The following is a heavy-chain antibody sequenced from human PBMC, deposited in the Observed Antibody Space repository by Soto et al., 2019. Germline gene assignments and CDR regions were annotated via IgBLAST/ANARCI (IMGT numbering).Heavy chain of an antibody. D-gene: IGHD6-13*01. CDR3: AKDSTQQPPYYYYMDV. CDR2: ISGSGGST. Sequence: GGSLRLSCAASGFTFSSYAMSWVRQAQGKGLEWVSAISGSGGSTYYADSVKGRFTISRDNSKNTLYLQMNSLRAEDTAVYYCAKDSTQQPPYYYYMDVWGKGTTVTVSS. V-gene: IGHV3-23*01. J-gene: IGHJ6*03. CDR1: GFTFSSYA.